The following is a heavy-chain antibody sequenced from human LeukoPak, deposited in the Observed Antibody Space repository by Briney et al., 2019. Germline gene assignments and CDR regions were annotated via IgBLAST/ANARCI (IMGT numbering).Heavy chain of an antibody. D-gene: IGHD4-17*01. J-gene: IGHJ4*02. CDR2: IYYSGST. CDR3: ARERDDYGADY. CDR1: GGSVSSGSYY. V-gene: IGHV4-61*01. Sequence: PSETLSLTCTVSGGSVSSGSYYWSWLRQPPGKGLEWIGYIYYSGSTNYNPSLKSRVTISVDTSKNQFSLKLSSVTAADTAVYYCARERDDYGADYWGQGTLVTVSS.